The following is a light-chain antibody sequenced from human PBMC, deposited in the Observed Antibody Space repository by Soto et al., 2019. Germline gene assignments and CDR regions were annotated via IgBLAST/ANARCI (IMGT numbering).Light chain of an antibody. J-gene: IGKJ1*01. CDR2: EAS. V-gene: IGKV1-5*03. CDR1: QSISDS. Sequence: DLQMTQSPSTLSASVGDRVTITCRASQSISDSLAWYQQKPGKAPKLLIYEASNLKSGVASRFSGSGSGTGYTLTISSLQPDDFASYYCQQYKGYWTFGQGTKVEIK. CDR3: QQYKGYWT.